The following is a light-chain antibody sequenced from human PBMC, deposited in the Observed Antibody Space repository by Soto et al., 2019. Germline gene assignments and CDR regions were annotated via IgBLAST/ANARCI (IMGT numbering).Light chain of an antibody. J-gene: IGLJ1*01. CDR3: SSYTSSSTPYV. Sequence: QSVLTQPASVSGSPGQSITISCTGTSSDVGGYNYVSWYQQHPGKAPKLMIYDVGNRPSGVSNRFSGSKSGNTASLTISGLQAEDEADYYCSSYTSSSTPYVFGTGTKVTV. V-gene: IGLV2-14*01. CDR2: DVG. CDR1: SSDVGGYNY.